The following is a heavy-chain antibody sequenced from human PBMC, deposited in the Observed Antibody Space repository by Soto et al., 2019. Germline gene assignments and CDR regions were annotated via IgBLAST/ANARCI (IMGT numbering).Heavy chain of an antibody. CDR3: AKDQGTVGATGIVDY. J-gene: IGHJ4*02. D-gene: IGHD1-26*01. V-gene: IGHV3-23*01. CDR2: ISGSGGST. Sequence: GGSLRLSCAASGFTFSSYTMSWVRQAPGKGLEWVSAISGSGGSTYYADSVKGRFTISRDNSKNTLYLQMNSLRAEDTAVYYCAKDQGTVGATGIVDYWGQGTLVTVSS. CDR1: GFTFSSYT.